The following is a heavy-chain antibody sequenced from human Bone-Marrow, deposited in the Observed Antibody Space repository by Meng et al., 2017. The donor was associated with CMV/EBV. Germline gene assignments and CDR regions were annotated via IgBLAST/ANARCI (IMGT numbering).Heavy chain of an antibody. Sequence: GGSLKLSCAASGFTFSSYAMHWVRQAPGKGLEWVAVISYDGSNKYYADSVKGRFTISRDNSKNTVYLQMNSLRPEETALYYCAKDLLLFGGANAYFDYWGQGTLVTVSS. CDR3: AKDLLLFGGANAYFDY. CDR1: GFTFSSYA. J-gene: IGHJ4*02. V-gene: IGHV3-30-3*01. D-gene: IGHD3-16*01. CDR2: ISYDGSNK.